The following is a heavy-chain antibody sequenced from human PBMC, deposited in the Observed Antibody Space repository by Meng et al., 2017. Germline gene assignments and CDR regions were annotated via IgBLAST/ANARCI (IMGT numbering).Heavy chain of an antibody. CDR2: ISSSGSTI. CDR1: GFTFSDYY. J-gene: IGHJ6*02. CDR3: AGDRNWNYDV. D-gene: IGHD1-7*01. Sequence: GESLKISCAASGFTFSDYYMSWIRQAPGKGLEWVSYISSSGSTIYYADSVKGRFTISRDNAKNSLYLQMNSLRAEDTAVYYCAGDRNWNYDVWGQGSTVTVSS. V-gene: IGHV3-11*01.